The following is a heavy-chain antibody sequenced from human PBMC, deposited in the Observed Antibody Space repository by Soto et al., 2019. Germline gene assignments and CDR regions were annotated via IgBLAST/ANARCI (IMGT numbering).Heavy chain of an antibody. CDR2: INHSGST. Sequence: PSETLSLTCAVCGGSFSGYYWSWIRQPPGKGLEWIGEINHSGSTNYNPSLKSRVTISVDTSKNQFSLKLSSVTAADTAVYSCARILRYFDWLPYNGHYFDYWRQGTLVTVSS. J-gene: IGHJ4*02. V-gene: IGHV4-34*01. CDR3: ARILRYFDWLPYNGHYFDY. D-gene: IGHD3-9*01. CDR1: GGSFSGYY.